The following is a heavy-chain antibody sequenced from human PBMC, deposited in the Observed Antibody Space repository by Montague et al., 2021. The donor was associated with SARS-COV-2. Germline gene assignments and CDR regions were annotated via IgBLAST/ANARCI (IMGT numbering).Heavy chain of an antibody. V-gene: IGHV4-59*01. Sequence: SETLSLTCTVSGGSITSYYWSWIRQPPGKGLEYIGYIYYSGSTNYNPSLKSRVTMSVDTSKNQFSLKLSSVTAADTVVYYCARGDGHYYGSGTYPYYWGQGTLITVSS. CDR1: GGSITSYY. CDR2: IYYSGST. J-gene: IGHJ4*02. D-gene: IGHD3-10*01. CDR3: ARGDGHYYGSGTYPYY.